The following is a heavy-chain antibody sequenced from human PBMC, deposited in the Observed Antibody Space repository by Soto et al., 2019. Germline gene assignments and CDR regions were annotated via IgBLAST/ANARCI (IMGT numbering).Heavy chain of an antibody. V-gene: IGHV1-46*01. Sequence: GASVKVSCKASGYTFINFFIHWVRQAPGQGLEWVGIINPSGGATTYPQKFQGRVTMTRDTSTSTVYMDVSSLRFDETAVYYCARSHCSGGSCYLGAFDIWGQGTMVTVSS. CDR3: ARSHCSGGSCYLGAFDI. J-gene: IGHJ3*02. CDR2: INPSGGAT. CDR1: GYTFINFF. D-gene: IGHD2-15*01.